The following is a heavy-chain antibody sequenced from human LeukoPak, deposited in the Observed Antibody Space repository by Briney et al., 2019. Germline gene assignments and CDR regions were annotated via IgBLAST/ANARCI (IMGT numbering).Heavy chain of an antibody. CDR2: ISSSSSYI. CDR1: GFTFSSCS. J-gene: IGHJ4*02. CDR3: ARVFSGYYYFDY. D-gene: IGHD3-22*01. Sequence: TGGSLRLSCAASGFTFSSCSMNWVRQAPGKGLEWVSSISSSSSYIYYADSVKGRFTISRDNAKNSLYLQMNSLRAEDTAVYYCARVFSGYYYFDYWGQGTLVTVSS. V-gene: IGHV3-21*01.